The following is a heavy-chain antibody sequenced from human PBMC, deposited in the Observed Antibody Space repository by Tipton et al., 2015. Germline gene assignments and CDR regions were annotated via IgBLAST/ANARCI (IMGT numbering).Heavy chain of an antibody. CDR2: ISYTDGA. Sequence: TLSLTCTVSGGSVTSGSYYWSWIRQPPGKGLEWIGYISYTDGAHYNPALKSRVTISVDTSKNQFSLRLNSVTATDTAVYYCARELRGNSDSGSGDYWGQGTLVTVSS. D-gene: IGHD3-10*01. J-gene: IGHJ4*02. CDR3: ARELRGNSDSGSGDY. CDR1: GGSVTSGSYY. V-gene: IGHV4-61*01.